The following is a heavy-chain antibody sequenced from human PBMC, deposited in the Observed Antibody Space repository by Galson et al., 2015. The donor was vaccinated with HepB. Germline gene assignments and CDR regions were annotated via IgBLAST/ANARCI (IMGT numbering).Heavy chain of an antibody. CDR2: INPSGGST. D-gene: IGHD3-10*01. V-gene: IGHV1-46*01. Sequence: SVKVSCKASGYTFTSYYMHWMRQAPGQGLEWMGIINPSGGSTSYAQKFQGRVTMTRDTPTSTVYMELSSLRSEDTAVYYCALTEGRRFGESPRGWFDPWGQGTLVTVSS. J-gene: IGHJ5*02. CDR3: ALTEGRRFGESPRGWFDP. CDR1: GYTFTSYY.